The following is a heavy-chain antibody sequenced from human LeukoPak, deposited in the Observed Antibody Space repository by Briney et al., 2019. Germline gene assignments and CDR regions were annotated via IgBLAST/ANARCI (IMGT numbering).Heavy chain of an antibody. Sequence: GGSLRLSCAASGFTFSSYSMNWVRQAPGKGLEWVSAISGSGGSTYYADSVKGRFTISRDNSKNTLYLQMNSLRAEDTAVYYCAKVINGGLRKEYCFDYWGQGTLVTVSS. CDR3: AKVINGGLRKEYCFDY. CDR2: ISGSGGST. J-gene: IGHJ4*02. D-gene: IGHD4-17*01. V-gene: IGHV3-23*01. CDR1: GFTFSSYS.